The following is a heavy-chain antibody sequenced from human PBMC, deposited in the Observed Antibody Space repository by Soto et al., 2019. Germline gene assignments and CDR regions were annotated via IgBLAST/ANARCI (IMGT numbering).Heavy chain of an antibody. J-gene: IGHJ6*03. Sequence: PGGSLTLSCVASGFPFSSYNMNWVLQAPGKGLEWVSYISSSSSTIYYADSVKSRFTISRDNAKNSLYLQMNSLRAEDTAVYYCARDLWFGELWGYYMDVWGKGTTVTVSS. CDR1: GFPFSSYN. V-gene: IGHV3-48*01. CDR2: ISSSSSTI. D-gene: IGHD3-10*01. CDR3: ARDLWFGELWGYYMDV.